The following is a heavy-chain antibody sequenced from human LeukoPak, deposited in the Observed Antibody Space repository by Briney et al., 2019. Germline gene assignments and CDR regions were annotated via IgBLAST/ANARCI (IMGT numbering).Heavy chain of an antibody. J-gene: IGHJ4*02. CDR3: ARVLRLGINYYFHC. V-gene: IGHV4-4*07. CDR2: IYTSGST. CDR1: GGSISSYY. D-gene: IGHD3-3*01. Sequence: SETLSLTCTVSGGSISSYYWSWIRQPAGKGLEWIGRIYTSGSTNYNPSLKSRVTMSVDTSKNQFSLKLSSVTAADTAVYYCARVLRLGINYYFHCWGQGTLVCVSS.